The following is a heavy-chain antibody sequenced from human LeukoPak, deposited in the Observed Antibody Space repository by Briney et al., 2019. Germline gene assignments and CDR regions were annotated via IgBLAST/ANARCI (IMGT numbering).Heavy chain of an antibody. D-gene: IGHD2-15*01. CDR1: GFTFSAFW. J-gene: IGHJ4*02. CDR3: GRDLGGNFDH. V-gene: IGHV3-74*01. CDR2: ISGNGGYT. Sequence: GGSLRLSCAASGFTFSAFWMHWVRHAPGEGLVWVSRISGNGGYTTYTDSVKGRFTISRDNAKTTLYLQMNSLRAEDTAVYYCGRDLGGNFDHWGQGTLVTVSS.